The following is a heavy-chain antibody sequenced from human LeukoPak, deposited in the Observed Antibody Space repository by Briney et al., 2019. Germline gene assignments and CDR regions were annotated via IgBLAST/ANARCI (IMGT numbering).Heavy chain of an antibody. J-gene: IGHJ4*02. CDR1: GGSFSGYY. CDR2: INHSGST. Sequence: SETLSLTCAVYGGSFSGYYWSWIRQPPGKGLEWIGEINHSGSTNYNPSLKSRVTISVDTSKNQFSLKLSSVTAADTAVYYCARAALVPGYSSSWYSAEKRIFSRNFDYWGQGTLVTVSS. V-gene: IGHV4-34*01. D-gene: IGHD6-13*01. CDR3: ARAALVPGYSSSWYSAEKRIFSRNFDY.